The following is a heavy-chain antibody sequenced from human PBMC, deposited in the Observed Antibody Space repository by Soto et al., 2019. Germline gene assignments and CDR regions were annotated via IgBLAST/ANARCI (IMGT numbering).Heavy chain of an antibody. Sequence: SETLSLTCAVNGGSFSGYFWSWIRQSSERGLEWIGEISPSGRMFYNPSLKSRVTISVETSNNHFSLRLNSVTAADTAVYYCARDLWGYCGTDCYPLDVWGQGTTVTVSS. CDR2: ISPSGRM. CDR3: ARDLWGYCGTDCYPLDV. CDR1: GGSFSGYF. J-gene: IGHJ6*02. D-gene: IGHD2-21*02. V-gene: IGHV4-34*01.